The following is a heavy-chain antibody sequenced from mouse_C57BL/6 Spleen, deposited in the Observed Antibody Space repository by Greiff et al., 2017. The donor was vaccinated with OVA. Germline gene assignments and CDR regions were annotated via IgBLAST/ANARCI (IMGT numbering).Heavy chain of an antibody. CDR1: GFTFSDYG. Sequence: EVQLVESGGGLVKPGGSLKLSCAASGFTFSDYGMHWVRQAPEKGLEWVAYLSSGSSTIYYADTVKGRFTISRDNAKNTLFLQMTSLRSEDTAMYYCARREYGAWFAYWGQGTLVTVSA. CDR2: LSSGSSTI. V-gene: IGHV5-17*01. J-gene: IGHJ3*01. D-gene: IGHD5-1*01. CDR3: ARREYGAWFAY.